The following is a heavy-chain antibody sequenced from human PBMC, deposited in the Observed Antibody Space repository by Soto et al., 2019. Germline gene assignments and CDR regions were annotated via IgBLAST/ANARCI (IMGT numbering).Heavy chain of an antibody. CDR2: IYSGGST. CDR1: EFTVSSNY. Sequence: EVQLVESGGGLIQPGGSLRLSCAASEFTVSSNYMNWVRQAPGKGLECVSTIYSGGSTYYADSVKGRFTISRDNSKNTLSLPMNNLRAEATAVYYCAGRVGATNYGMDVWGQGTTVTVSS. J-gene: IGHJ6*02. V-gene: IGHV3-53*01. D-gene: IGHD1-26*01. CDR3: AGRVGATNYGMDV.